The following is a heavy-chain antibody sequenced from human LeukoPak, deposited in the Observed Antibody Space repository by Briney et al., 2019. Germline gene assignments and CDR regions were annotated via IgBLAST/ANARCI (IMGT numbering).Heavy chain of an antibody. CDR2: ISGSGGST. D-gene: IGHD2-15*01. CDR1: GFTFSSYA. CDR3: ARDGYCSGGRCSNSYSYGIDV. Sequence: GGSLRLSCAASGFTFSSYAMSWVRQAPGKGLEWVSAISGSGGSTYYADSVKGRVTISRDNSKNTRYLQINSLRAEGTAPYYCARDGYCSGGRCSNSYSYGIDVWGQGTTVTVS. J-gene: IGHJ6*02. V-gene: IGHV3-23*01.